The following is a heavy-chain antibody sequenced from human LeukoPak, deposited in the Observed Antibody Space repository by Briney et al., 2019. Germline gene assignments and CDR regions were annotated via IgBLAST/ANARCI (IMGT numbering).Heavy chain of an antibody. CDR2: ISSSSSYI. Sequence: GGSLRLSCAASGFTFSSYSMNWVRQAPGKGLEWVSSISSSSSYIYYADSVKGRFTISRDNAKNSLYLQMNSLRAEDTAVYYCAKELVQWELQGRGDYWGQGTLVTVSS. J-gene: IGHJ4*02. CDR1: GFTFSSYS. D-gene: IGHD1-26*01. V-gene: IGHV3-21*04. CDR3: AKELVQWELQGRGDY.